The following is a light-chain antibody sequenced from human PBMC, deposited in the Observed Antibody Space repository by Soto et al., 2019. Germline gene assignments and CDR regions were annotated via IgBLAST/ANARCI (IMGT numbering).Light chain of an antibody. J-gene: IGLJ3*02. CDR3: CSYAYSNGGV. V-gene: IGLV2-23*01. CDR2: EGN. CDR1: SGDVLSYDG. Sequence: QSALTQPASVSGSPGQSITISFTGPSGDVLSYDGVSWYQHHPGKAPKLLVYEGNKRTSGVSNRFSGPKSGHMASLTSSGLQAADEADYSCCSYAYSNGGVFGGGTKLTVL.